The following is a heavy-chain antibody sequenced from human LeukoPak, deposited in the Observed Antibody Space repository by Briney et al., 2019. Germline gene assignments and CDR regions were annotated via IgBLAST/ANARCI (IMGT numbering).Heavy chain of an antibody. J-gene: IGHJ4*02. CDR3: AKKAQYDGHYPLDY. V-gene: IGHV3-23*01. CDR1: GFTFSSYS. CDR2: TSDRGDYT. D-gene: IGHD4/OR15-4a*01. Sequence: GGSLRLSCAASGFTFSSYSMSWVRQAPGKGLEWVSGTSDRGDYTYYADSVKGRFTISRDTSKNTLYLQMNSLRAEDTALYFCAKKAQYDGHYPLDYWSQGTLVTVSA.